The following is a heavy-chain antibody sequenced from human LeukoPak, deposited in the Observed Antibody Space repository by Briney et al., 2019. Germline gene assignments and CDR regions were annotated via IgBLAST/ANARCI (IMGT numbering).Heavy chain of an antibody. V-gene: IGHV3-23*01. CDR3: AKESPHFDY. D-gene: IGHD3-3*02. J-gene: IGHJ4*02. Sequence: GGSRRPAWAAAAFTFSSYAMSWVRQAAGKGLEWVSVISGNGGSTYYADSVTGRFTISRDNSQNTLYLQMNSLRADDTAVYYCAKESPHFDYWGQGTLVTVSS. CDR2: ISGNGGST. CDR1: AFTFSSYA.